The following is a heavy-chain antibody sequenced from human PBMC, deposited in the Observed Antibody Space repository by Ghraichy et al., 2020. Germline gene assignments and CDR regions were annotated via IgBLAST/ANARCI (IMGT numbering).Heavy chain of an antibody. CDR3: ARSRWLQLCDAFDI. D-gene: IGHD5-24*01. Sequence: SETLSLTCTVSGGSISSYYWSWIRQPPGKGLEWIGYIYYSGSTNYNPSLKSRVTISVDTSKNQFSLKLSSVTAADTAVYYCARSRWLQLCDAFDIWGQGTMVTVSS. V-gene: IGHV4-59*01. CDR2: IYYSGST. CDR1: GGSISSYY. J-gene: IGHJ3*02.